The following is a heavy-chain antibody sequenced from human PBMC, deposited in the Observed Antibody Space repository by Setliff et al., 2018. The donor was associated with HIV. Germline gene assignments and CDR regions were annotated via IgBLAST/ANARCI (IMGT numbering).Heavy chain of an antibody. V-gene: IGHV4-4*02. Sequence: SETLSLTCAVSGGSISNSNWWTWVRQPPGKGLEWIGESYHSGSTNYNPSLKSRVTISLDKSKNQFSLKLTSVTAADTAIYFCARSCQSGRSDWYFDLWGRGTLVTVSS. CDR1: GGSISNSNW. J-gene: IGHJ2*01. CDR2: SYHSGST. D-gene: IGHD2-15*01. CDR3: ARSCQSGRSDWYFDL.